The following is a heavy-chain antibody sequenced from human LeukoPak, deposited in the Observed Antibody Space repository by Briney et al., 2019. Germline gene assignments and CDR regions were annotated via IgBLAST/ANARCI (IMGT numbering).Heavy chain of an antibody. CDR1: GYTFTGYY. CDR3: ARGDRLLLLLNWFDP. J-gene: IGHJ5*02. D-gene: IGHD2-15*01. V-gene: IGHV1-2*02. Sequence: ASVKVSCKASGYTFTGYYMHWVRQAPGQGLEWMGWINPNSGGTNYAQKFQGRVTMTRDTSISTAYMELSRLRSDDTAVYYCARGDRLLLLLNWFDPWGQGTLVTVSS. CDR2: INPNSGGT.